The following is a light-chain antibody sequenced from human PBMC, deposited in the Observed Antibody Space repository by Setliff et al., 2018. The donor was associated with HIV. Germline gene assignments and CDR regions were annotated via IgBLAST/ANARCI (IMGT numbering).Light chain of an antibody. CDR1: SGDVGRYNL. CDR3: CSNTGSNTYA. J-gene: IGLJ1*01. V-gene: IGLV2-23*01. CDR2: QAS. Sequence: QSALTQPASVSGSPGQSITISCTGTSGDVGRYNLVSWYQQQPGKPPKLMIYQASKRPSGVSNRSSGSKSGNTASLTISGLQAEDEADYYCCSNTGSNTYAFGTGTKVTVL.